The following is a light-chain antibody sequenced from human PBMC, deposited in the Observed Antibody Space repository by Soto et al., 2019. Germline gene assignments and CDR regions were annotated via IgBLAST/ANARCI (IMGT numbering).Light chain of an antibody. Sequence: DIQMTQSPSTLSASVGDRVTITCRASQSINRWLAWYQQKPGKAPKLLIYKASTLESGAPSRFSGGGLGTEFSLNITSLQPDDFATYYCQQYSTYPYIFGQGTKVDIK. CDR1: QSINRW. CDR2: KAS. V-gene: IGKV1-5*03. J-gene: IGKJ2*01. CDR3: QQYSTYPYI.